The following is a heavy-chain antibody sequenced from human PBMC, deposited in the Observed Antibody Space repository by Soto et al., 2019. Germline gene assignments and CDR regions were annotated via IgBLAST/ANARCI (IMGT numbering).Heavy chain of an antibody. CDR2: INQDGSEK. D-gene: IGHD6-19*01. CDR1: GFTFSSYW. J-gene: IGHJ4*02. Sequence: ESGGGLVQPGGSLRLCCAASGFTFSSYWMTWVRQAPGKGLECVANINQDGSEKYYVDSVKGRFTISRDNAKSSLCLQMHSLRVEDTAVYYCARKAVAGTIFDYWGQGTVVTVSS. V-gene: IGHV3-7*01. CDR3: ARKAVAGTIFDY.